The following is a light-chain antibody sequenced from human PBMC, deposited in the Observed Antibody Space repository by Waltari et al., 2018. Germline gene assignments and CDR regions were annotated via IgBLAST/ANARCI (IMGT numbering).Light chain of an antibody. V-gene: IGLV2-8*01. CDR3: SSYGGTNNFVL. CDR2: VVT. CDR1: SSDVGAYNF. J-gene: IGLJ2*01. Sequence: QSALTQPPSASGSPGQSITISCTGTSSDVGAYNFVSWYQQYPGRAPKVLSYVVTQRPSWCPDRFSGAESGNTASLTVSGLEAEDEADYCCSSYGGTNNFVLFGGGTKLTVL.